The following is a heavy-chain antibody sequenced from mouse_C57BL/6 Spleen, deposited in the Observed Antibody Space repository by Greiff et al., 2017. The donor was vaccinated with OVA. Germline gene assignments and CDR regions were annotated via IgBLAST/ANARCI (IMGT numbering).Heavy chain of an antibody. V-gene: IGHV1-80*01. Sequence: QVQLQQSGAELVKPGASVKISCKASGYAFSSYWMNWVKQRPGKGLEWIGQIYPGDGDTNYNGKFKGKATLTADKSSSTAYMQLSSLTSEDSAVYFCARVDYGSSYGYWYFDVWGTGTTVTVSS. J-gene: IGHJ1*03. CDR1: GYAFSSYW. D-gene: IGHD1-1*01. CDR2: IYPGDGDT. CDR3: ARVDYGSSYGYWYFDV.